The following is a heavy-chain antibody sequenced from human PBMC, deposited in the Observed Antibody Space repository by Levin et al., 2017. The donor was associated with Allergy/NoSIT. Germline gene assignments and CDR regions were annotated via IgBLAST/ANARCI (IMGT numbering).Heavy chain of an antibody. D-gene: IGHD2-15*01. Sequence: RAGGSLRLSCAASGFTFGSFWMHWVRQAPGKGLEFVANIRYDGGEIYYMESVKGRFTIFRDNAKNSLFLHMSSLRVEDTAMYYCVRVGYCSGAACYAADYIDAYDIWGQGTMVIVSS. V-gene: IGHV3-7*02. CDR1: GFTFGSFW. CDR2: IRYDGGEI. J-gene: IGHJ3*02. CDR3: VRVGYCSGAACYAADYIDAYDI.